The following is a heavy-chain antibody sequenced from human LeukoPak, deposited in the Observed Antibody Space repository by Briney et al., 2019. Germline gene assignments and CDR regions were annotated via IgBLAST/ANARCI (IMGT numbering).Heavy chain of an antibody. CDR3: ASYSGSFSDAGAYFDY. V-gene: IGHV1-2*06. CDR2: INPNRGGP. J-gene: IGHJ4*02. Sequence: GASVTVSCKASGYTFTGYCMHWVRQDPGPRLEWIGRINPNRGGPNHAQQSPGQVSMDRDTSPSTASIERSRLRSDDAAVYYCASYSGSFSDAGAYFDYWGQGTLVTVSS. D-gene: IGHD1-26*01. CDR1: GYTFTGYC.